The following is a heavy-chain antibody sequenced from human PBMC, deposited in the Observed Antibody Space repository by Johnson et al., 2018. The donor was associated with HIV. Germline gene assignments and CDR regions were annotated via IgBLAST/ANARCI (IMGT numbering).Heavy chain of an antibody. CDR3: ARGDFWSGYPDAFDI. CDR2: MSYDGNSK. V-gene: IGHV3-30*03. J-gene: IGHJ3*02. CDR1: GFTFSSYG. D-gene: IGHD3-3*01. Sequence: QVQLVESGGGVVQPGGSLRLSCAASGFTFSSYGMHWVRQAPGKGLEWVAVMSYDGNSKFYADSVKGRFTISRDNSKNTLYLQMNSLRAEDTAVYYCARGDFWSGYPDAFDIWGQGTMVTVSS.